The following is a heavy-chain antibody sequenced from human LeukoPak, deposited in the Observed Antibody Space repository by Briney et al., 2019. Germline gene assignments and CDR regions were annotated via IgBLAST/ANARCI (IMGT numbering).Heavy chain of an antibody. CDR3: ARARAGTGSDY. V-gene: IGHV3-74*01. CDR1: GFTFSSYC. J-gene: IGHJ4*02. Sequence: PGGSLRLPCAASGFTFSSYCMHWVRQAPGEGLVWVSRINSDGSSTSYADSVKGRFTISRDNAKNTLYLQMNSLRAEDTAVYYCARARAGTGSDYWGQGTLVTVSS. D-gene: IGHD6-13*01. CDR2: INSDGSST.